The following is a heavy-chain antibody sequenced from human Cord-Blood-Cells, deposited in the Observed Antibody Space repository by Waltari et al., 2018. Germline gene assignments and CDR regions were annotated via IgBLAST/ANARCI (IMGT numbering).Heavy chain of an antibody. J-gene: IGHJ3*02. D-gene: IGHD6-13*01. V-gene: IGHV1-2*04. CDR2: INPNSGGT. CDR3: ARGSERQPPGDAFDI. CDR1: GYTFTGYY. Sequence: QVQLVQSGAEVKKPGASVKVSCKASGYTFTGYYMHWVRQAPGQGLEWMGWINPNSGGTNYAQKLQGWVTMTRDTSISTAYMELSRLRSDDTAVYYCARGSERQPPGDAFDIWGQGTMVTVSS.